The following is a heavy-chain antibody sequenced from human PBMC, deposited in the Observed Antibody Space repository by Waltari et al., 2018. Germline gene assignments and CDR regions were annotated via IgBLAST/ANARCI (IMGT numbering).Heavy chain of an antibody. Sequence: QLQLQESGPGLVKPSETLSLTCTVSGGSISSTSYYWGWIRQPPGKGLEWIGSIYYSGSTYYTPSLKSRVTRSVDTSKNQFSLKLSSVTAADTAVYYCAREIKQYGDSPTTLFDYWGQGTLVTVSS. D-gene: IGHD4-17*01. J-gene: IGHJ4*02. CDR2: IYYSGST. V-gene: IGHV4-39*07. CDR1: GGSISSTSYY. CDR3: AREIKQYGDSPTTLFDY.